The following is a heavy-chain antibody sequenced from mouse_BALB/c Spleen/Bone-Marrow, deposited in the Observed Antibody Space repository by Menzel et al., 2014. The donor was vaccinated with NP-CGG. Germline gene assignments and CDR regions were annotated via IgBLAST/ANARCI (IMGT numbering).Heavy chain of an antibody. CDR3: ARQDRVYYFDY. CDR1: GFTFTSYA. V-gene: IGHV5-9-3*01. Sequence: EVHLVESGGGLVKPGGSLKLSCTASGFTFTSYAMSWVRQTPEKRLEWVATISSAGIHTYYVDTVKGRFTIPRDNAKNTLFLHMSSLRSEDTAMYYCARQDRVYYFDYWGQGTTLTVSS. CDR2: ISSAGIHT. J-gene: IGHJ2*01.